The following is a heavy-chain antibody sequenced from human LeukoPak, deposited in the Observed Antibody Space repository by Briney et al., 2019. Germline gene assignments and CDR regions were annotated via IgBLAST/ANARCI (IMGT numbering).Heavy chain of an antibody. J-gene: IGHJ5*02. D-gene: IGHD3-10*01. CDR1: GESFSGYY. Sequence: KPSETLSLTCAVYGESFSGYYWGWIRQPPGKGLQWIGEITHNGYTNYNPALKSRVTISIDTSKNEFSLKVSSVTAADMAIYYCAASGGPIDWFDPWGQGTLVTVSS. CDR3: AASGGPIDWFDP. CDR2: ITHNGYT. V-gene: IGHV4-34*01.